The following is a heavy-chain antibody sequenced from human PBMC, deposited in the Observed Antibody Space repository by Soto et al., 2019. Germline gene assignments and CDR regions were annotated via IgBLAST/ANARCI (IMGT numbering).Heavy chain of an antibody. D-gene: IGHD6-19*01. J-gene: IGHJ4*02. Sequence: SETLSLTCTVSGGSTNSYYWSWIRQPPGKGLEWIGYIYYGGSTSYNPSLKSRVTMSVDTSKNQFSLRLSSVTAADTAVYYCARRDRGTVAGTPYFDYWGQGTLVTVSS. CDR2: IYYGGST. CDR1: GGSTNSYY. CDR3: ARRDRGTVAGTPYFDY. V-gene: IGHV4-59*08.